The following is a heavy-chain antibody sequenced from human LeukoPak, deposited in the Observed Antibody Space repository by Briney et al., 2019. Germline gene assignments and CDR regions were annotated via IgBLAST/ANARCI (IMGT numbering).Heavy chain of an antibody. V-gene: IGHV4-31*03. CDR1: GGSISSGGYY. D-gene: IGHD6-19*01. J-gene: IGHJ3*02. CDR3: ARGLQYSSGYDAFDI. CDR2: IYYSGSA. Sequence: SETLSLTCTVSGGSISSGGYYWSWIRQHPGKGLEWIGYIYYSGSAYYNPPLKSRVTISVDTSKNQFSLKLSSVTAADTAVYYCARGLQYSSGYDAFDIWGQGTMVTVSS.